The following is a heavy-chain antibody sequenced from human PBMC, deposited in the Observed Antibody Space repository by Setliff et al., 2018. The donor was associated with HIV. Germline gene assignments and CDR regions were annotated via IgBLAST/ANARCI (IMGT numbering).Heavy chain of an antibody. J-gene: IGHJ5*02. CDR2: IRTKNYRGTT. CDR1: GFSFDDYA. V-gene: IGHV3-49*04. CDR3: SRGGRPTDEYVWFDP. D-gene: IGHD2-15*01. Sequence: GGSLRLSCTASGFSFDDYALTWVRQAPGKGLEWVSFIRTKNYRGTTEYAASVEGRFTISRDDSRGVAYLQMNSLKSEDTAVYYCSRGGRPTDEYVWFDPWGQGTQVTVSS.